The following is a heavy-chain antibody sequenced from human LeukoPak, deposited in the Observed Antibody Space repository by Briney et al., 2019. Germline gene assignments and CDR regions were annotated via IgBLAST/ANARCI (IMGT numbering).Heavy chain of an antibody. CDR1: GGSFSGYY. CDR3: ARDDSSGRYFDY. D-gene: IGHD6-19*01. CDR2: IYYSGST. J-gene: IGHJ4*02. Sequence: PSETLSLTRAVYGGSFSGYYWSWIRQPPGKGLEWIGYIYYSGSTNYNPSLKSRVTISVDTSKNQFSLKLSSVTAADTAVYYCARDDSSGRYFDYWGQGTLVTVSS. V-gene: IGHV4-59*01.